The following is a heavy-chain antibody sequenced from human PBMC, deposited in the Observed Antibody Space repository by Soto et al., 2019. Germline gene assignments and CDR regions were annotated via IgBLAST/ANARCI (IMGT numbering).Heavy chain of an antibody. J-gene: IGHJ6*02. Sequence: ASVKVSCKASGGTFNSYAINWVRQAPGQGLEWMGAIIPIFGTPNYAQKFQGRVTITADKSTSTAYMELSSLRSEDTAVYYCARGSSALNYYYGMDVWRQGTTVTVSS. D-gene: IGHD6-6*01. V-gene: IGHV1-69*06. CDR2: IIPIFGTP. CDR3: ARGSSALNYYYGMDV. CDR1: GGTFNSYA.